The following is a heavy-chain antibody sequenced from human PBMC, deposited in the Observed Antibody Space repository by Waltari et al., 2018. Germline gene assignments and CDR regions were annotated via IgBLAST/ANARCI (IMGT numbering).Heavy chain of an antibody. CDR3: ARGATYAFDI. J-gene: IGHJ3*02. Sequence: QVQLQESGPGLVKPSQTLSLTCTVSGGSLSRGSYSWSWIRQPAGKGLEWIGRIYTSGSTNYNPSLKSRVTISVDTSKNQFSLKLSSVTAADTAVYYCARGATYAFDIWGQGTMVTVSS. D-gene: IGHD1-26*01. CDR1: GGSLSRGSYS. CDR2: IYTSGST. V-gene: IGHV4-61*02.